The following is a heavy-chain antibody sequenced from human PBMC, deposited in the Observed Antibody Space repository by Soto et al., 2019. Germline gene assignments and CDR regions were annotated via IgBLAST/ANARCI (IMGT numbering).Heavy chain of an antibody. V-gene: IGHV4-30-4*01. CDR2: IYYSGST. CDR3: ARHFSVDYFDY. J-gene: IGHJ4*02. Sequence: PSETLSLTCTVSGGSISSGDYYWSWIRQPPGKGLEWIGYIYYSGSTYYNPSLKSRITISVDRSKNQFSLKLSSVTAADTAVYYCARHFSVDYFDYWAQGALVTVSS. CDR1: GGSISSGDYY.